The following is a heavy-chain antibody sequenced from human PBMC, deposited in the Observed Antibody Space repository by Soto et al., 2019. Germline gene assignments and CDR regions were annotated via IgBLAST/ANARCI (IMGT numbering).Heavy chain of an antibody. J-gene: IGHJ6*02. CDR3: AASCVGCGGFNYYGMDV. V-gene: IGHV4-31*03. CDR2: IYYSGTT. CDR1: GGSISSGGYY. D-gene: IGHD2-21*01. Sequence: QVQLQESGPGLVKPSQTLSLTCTVSGGSISSGGYYWNWIRQHPGKGLEWIGYIYYSGTTYYNPSLKGRVTISVATAKNQFSLKLSSVTAADTAVYYCAASCVGCGGFNYYGMDVWGQGTTVTVSS.